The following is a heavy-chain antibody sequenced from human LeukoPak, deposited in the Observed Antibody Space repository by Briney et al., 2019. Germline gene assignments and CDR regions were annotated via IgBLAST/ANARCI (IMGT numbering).Heavy chain of an antibody. CDR3: ARTSRITGNRRVGRIGYNWFDP. CDR1: GGSISSGDYY. CDR2: IYYSGST. D-gene: IGHD1-20*01. J-gene: IGHJ5*02. V-gene: IGHV4-30-4*01. Sequence: PSETLSLTCTVSGGSISSGDYYWSWIRQPPGKGLEWIGYIYYSGSTYYNPSLKSRVTISVDTSKNQFSLKLSSVTAADTAVYYCARTSRITGNRRVGRIGYNWFDPWGQGTLVTVSS.